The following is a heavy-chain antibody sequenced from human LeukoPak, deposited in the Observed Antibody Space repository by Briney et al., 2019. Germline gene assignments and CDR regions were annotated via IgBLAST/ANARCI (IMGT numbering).Heavy chain of an antibody. D-gene: IGHD6-19*01. J-gene: IGHJ3*02. V-gene: IGHV1-2*02. CDR3: ARGGPGPLKGIAVAERAFDI. Sequence: GASVKVSCKASGYTFTGYYMHWVRQAPGQGLEWMGWINPNSGGTNYAQKFQGRVTMTRDTSISTAYMGLSRLRSDDTAVYYCARGGPGPLKGIAVAERAFDIWGQGTMVTVSS. CDR1: GYTFTGYY. CDR2: INPNSGGT.